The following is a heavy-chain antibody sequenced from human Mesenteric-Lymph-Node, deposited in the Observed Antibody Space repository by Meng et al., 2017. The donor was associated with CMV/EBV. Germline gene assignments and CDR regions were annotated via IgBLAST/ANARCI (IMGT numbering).Heavy chain of an antibody. D-gene: IGHD2/OR15-2a*01. Sequence: QVQLVQSRAEVGKPGASAMVSCKASGYTFTDFYIHWVRQAPGQGLEWMGRINPNSGVSNSAHNFQGRVTMTRDTSISTAYMELGRLTSDDTAVYYCARDNVNPEGFDPWGQGTLVTVSS. J-gene: IGHJ5*02. CDR2: INPNSGVS. CDR1: GYTFTDFY. CDR3: ARDNVNPEGFDP. V-gene: IGHV1-2*06.